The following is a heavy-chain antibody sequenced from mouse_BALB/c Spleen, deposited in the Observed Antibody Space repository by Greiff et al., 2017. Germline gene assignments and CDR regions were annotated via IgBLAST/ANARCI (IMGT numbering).Heavy chain of an antibody. J-gene: IGHJ4*01. CDR2: IFPGTGTT. D-gene: IGHD1-1*01. CDR3: ARRLRAMGY. V-gene: IGHV1S132*01. CDR1: GYTFTSYW. Sequence: VQLQQSGAELVKPGASVKLSCKTSGYTFTSYWIQWVKPRPGQGLGWIGEIFPGTGTTYYNEKFKGKATLTIDTSSSTAYMQLSSLTSEDSAVYFCARRLRAMGYWGQGTSVTVSS.